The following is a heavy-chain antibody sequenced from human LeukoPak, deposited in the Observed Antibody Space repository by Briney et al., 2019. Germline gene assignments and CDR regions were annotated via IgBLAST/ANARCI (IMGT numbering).Heavy chain of an antibody. D-gene: IGHD3-3*01. J-gene: IGHJ6*03. CDR3: ARLPYYDFWSGYYMDV. CDR2: ISSSGSTI. V-gene: IGHV3-48*03. CDR1: GFTFSNYE. Sequence: GGSLRLSCAGSGFTFSNYEMNWVRQAPGKGLEWVSYISSSGSTIYYADSVKGRFTISRDNAKNSLYLQMNSLRAEDTAVYYCARLPYYDFWSGYYMDVWGKGTTVTLSS.